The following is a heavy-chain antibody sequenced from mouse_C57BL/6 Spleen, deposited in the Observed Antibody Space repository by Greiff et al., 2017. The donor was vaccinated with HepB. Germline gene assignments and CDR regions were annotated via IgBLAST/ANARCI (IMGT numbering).Heavy chain of an antibody. CDR2: IDPSDSYT. CDR3: ARSGDYYGSSFAY. D-gene: IGHD1-1*01. J-gene: IGHJ3*01. V-gene: IGHV1-50*01. CDR1: GYTFTSYW. Sequence: QVQLQQPGAELVKPGASVKLSCKASGYTFTSYWMQWVKQRPGQGLEWIGEIDPSDSYTNYNQKFKGKATLTVDTSSSTAYMQLSSLTSEDSAVYYCARSGDYYGSSFAYWGQGTLVTVSA.